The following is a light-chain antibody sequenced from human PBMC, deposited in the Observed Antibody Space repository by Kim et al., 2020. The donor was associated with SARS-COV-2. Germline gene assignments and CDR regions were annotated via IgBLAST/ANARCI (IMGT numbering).Light chain of an antibody. CDR1: SVDLASNC. Sequence: VSIYCTRSSVDLASNCLQRYRLRPSGAHTTLIYEDNQRRSGGPERFSGSIDSSSNAASLTVTRRTTENEACYYCQSYDGSNYHWVFGGGTQLTVL. V-gene: IGLV6-57*03. J-gene: IGLJ3*02. CDR3: QSYDGSNYHWV. CDR2: EDN.